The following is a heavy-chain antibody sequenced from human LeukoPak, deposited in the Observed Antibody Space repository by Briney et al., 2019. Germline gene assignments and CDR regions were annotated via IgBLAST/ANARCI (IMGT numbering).Heavy chain of an antibody. CDR3: ARGFCSGGTCGFDY. CDR1: GGSISSYY. J-gene: IGHJ4*02. D-gene: IGHD2-15*01. V-gene: IGHV4-59*08. CDR2: IYHSGST. Sequence: SETLSLTYTVSGGSISSYYWSWIRQPPGKGLEWIGTIYHSGSTYYNPSLKSRVTISLDTSKNQFSLKLSSVTAADTAVYYCARGFCSGGTCGFDYWGQGTQVTVSS.